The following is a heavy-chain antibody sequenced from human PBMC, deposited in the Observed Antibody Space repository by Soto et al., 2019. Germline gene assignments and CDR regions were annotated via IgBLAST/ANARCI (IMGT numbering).Heavy chain of an antibody. V-gene: IGHV3-21*01. J-gene: IGHJ2*01. CDR1: GLTFSSYS. CDR3: ARGSAKARWDFDL. Sequence: GGSLRLSCAASGLTFSSYSMNWVRQAPGKGLEWVSSISSSSSYIYYADSVTGRFTISRDNAKNSLYLQMNSLRAEDTCVYYWARGSAKARWDFDLWGRGTLVTVSS. CDR2: ISSSSSYI.